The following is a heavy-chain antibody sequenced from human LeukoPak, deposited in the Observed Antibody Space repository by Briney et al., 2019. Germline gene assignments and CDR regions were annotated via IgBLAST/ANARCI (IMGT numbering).Heavy chain of an antibody. CDR2: IWYDGSNK. Sequence: GRSLRLSCAASGFTFSSYGMHWVRQAPGKGLEWVAVIWYDGSNKYYADSVKGRFTISRDTSKNTLYLQMNSLRAEDTAVYYCARDYYGDYGWVGYFDYWGQGTLVTVSS. D-gene: IGHD4-17*01. CDR3: ARDYYGDYGWVGYFDY. CDR1: GFTFSSYG. V-gene: IGHV3-33*01. J-gene: IGHJ4*02.